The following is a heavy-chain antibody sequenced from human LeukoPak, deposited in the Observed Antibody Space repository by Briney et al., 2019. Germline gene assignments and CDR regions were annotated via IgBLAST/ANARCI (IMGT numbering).Heavy chain of an antibody. CDR1: GGSISSSGYS. V-gene: IGHV4-39*07. Sequence: SETLSLTFTVSGGSISSSGYSWGWIRQPPGKGLEWIGSIFYTGSTYYNPSLKSRVTISVDTSKNQFSLKLSSVTAADTAVYYCARVDVVVPATQTVDYWGQGTLVTVSS. CDR2: IFYTGST. J-gene: IGHJ4*02. CDR3: ARVDVVVPATQTVDY. D-gene: IGHD2-2*01.